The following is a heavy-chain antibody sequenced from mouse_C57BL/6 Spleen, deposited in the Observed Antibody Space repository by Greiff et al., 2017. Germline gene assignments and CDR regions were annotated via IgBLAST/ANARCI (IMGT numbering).Heavy chain of an antibody. Sequence: EVKVEESGGGLVQPGGSMKLSCVASGFTFSNYWMNWVRQSPEKGLEWVAQIRLKSDNYATHYAESVKGRFTISRDDSKSSVYLQMNNLRAEDTGIYYCTAGYGWGQGTTLTVSS. V-gene: IGHV6-3*01. CDR2: IRLKSDNYAT. CDR1: GFTFSNYW. D-gene: IGHD2-14*01. CDR3: TAGYG. J-gene: IGHJ2*01.